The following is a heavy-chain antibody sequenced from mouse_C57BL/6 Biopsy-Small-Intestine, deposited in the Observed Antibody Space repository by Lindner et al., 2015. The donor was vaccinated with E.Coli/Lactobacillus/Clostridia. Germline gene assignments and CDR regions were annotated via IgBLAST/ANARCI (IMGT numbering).Heavy chain of an antibody. CDR1: GFNIDDGL. CDR3: AGVTMVSTFPFVY. V-gene: IGHV14-2*01. D-gene: IGHD2-13*01. CDR2: IDPEDGDT. J-gene: IGHJ3*01. Sequence: VQLQESGAELVRPGASVKLSCTASGFNIDDGLIHWVKQRPEQGLEWIGWIDPEDGDTKYAPKFQGKATITADTSSNTTYLQLSSLTSEDAAIYYCAGVTMVSTFPFVYWGQGTLVTISA.